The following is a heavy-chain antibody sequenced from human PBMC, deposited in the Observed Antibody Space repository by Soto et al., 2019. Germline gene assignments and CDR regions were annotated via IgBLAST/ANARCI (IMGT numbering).Heavy chain of an antibody. D-gene: IGHD3-3*01. V-gene: IGHV3-13*01. CDR2: IGTAGET. J-gene: IGHJ4*02. CDR1: GSTFNIYD. Sequence: EVQLVESGGGLVQPGGSLRLSCAAAGSTFNIYDMHWVRQGSGKGLEWVSTIGTAGETYYSASVKGRFTISRENAKNSVYLQMNSLGAGDTAVYYCARLRDGYWGQGTLVTVSS. CDR3: ARLRDGY.